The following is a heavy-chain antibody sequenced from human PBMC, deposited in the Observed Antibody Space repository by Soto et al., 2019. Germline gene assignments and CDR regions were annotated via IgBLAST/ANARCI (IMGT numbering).Heavy chain of an antibody. CDR1: GGSITSSSFY. D-gene: IGHD1-26*01. V-gene: IGHV4-39*01. Sequence: SETLSLTCTVSGGSITSSSFYWGWIRQPPGKGLEWIGHIFHTGTTYYNPTLKSRLRMSVDTSKNQFSLNLSSVTATDTAVYYCARRRIVPTTNFDYWGQGTLVTVSS. CDR2: IFHTGTT. J-gene: IGHJ4*02. CDR3: ARRRIVPTTNFDY.